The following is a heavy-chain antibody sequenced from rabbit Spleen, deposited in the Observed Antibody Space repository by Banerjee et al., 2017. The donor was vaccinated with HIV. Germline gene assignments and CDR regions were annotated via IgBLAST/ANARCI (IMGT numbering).Heavy chain of an antibody. Sequence: QQLVESGGDLVKPGASLTLTCTASGFSFSSGYDMCWVRQAPGKGLEWIACIDTGSGGSTYYASWAKGRFTISKTSSTTVTLQMTSLTAADTATYFCARDLVVAIGLNFNLWGPGTL. J-gene: IGHJ4*01. CDR1: GFSFSSGYD. D-gene: IGHD3-3*01. V-gene: IGHV1S40*01. CDR2: IDTGSGGST. CDR3: ARDLVVAIGLNFNL.